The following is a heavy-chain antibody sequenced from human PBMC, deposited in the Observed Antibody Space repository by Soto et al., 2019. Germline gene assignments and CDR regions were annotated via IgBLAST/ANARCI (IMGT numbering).Heavy chain of an antibody. CDR2: ISWNSGSI. CDR3: ASVVTAIGGMDV. D-gene: IGHD2-21*02. CDR1: GFTFDDYA. J-gene: IGHJ6*02. V-gene: IGHV3-9*01. Sequence: EVQLVESGGGLVQPGRSLRLSCAASGFTFDDYAMHWVRQAPGKGLEWVSGISWNSGSIGYADSVKGRFTISRDNAKNSVYLQMNSLRAEDTALYYCASVVTAIGGMDVWGQGTTVTVSS.